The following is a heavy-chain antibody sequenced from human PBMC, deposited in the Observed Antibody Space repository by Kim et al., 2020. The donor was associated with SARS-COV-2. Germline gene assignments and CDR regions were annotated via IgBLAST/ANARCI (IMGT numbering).Heavy chain of an antibody. CDR3: ARAGCSSTSCYSPTEDWFDP. CDR2: IYYSGST. Sequence: SETLSLTCTVSGGSISSYYWSWIRQPPGKGLEWIGYIYYSGSTNYNPSLKSRVTISVDTSKNQFSLKLSSVTAADTAVYYCARAGCSSTSCYSPTEDWFDPWGQGTLVTVSS. V-gene: IGHV4-59*01. J-gene: IGHJ5*02. D-gene: IGHD2-2*01. CDR1: GGSISSYY.